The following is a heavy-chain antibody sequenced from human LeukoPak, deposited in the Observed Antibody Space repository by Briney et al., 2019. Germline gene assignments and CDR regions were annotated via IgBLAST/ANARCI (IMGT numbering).Heavy chain of an antibody. CDR2: IWHDGSNK. V-gene: IGHV3-33*01. CDR3: ARVKYCSSSSCYSTFDY. J-gene: IGHJ4*02. Sequence: GGSLRLSCAASGFTFSSYGMHWVRQAPGKGLEWVAVIWHDGSNKYYADSVKGRFTVSRDNSKNTLYLQMNSLRAEDTAVYYCARVKYCSSSSCYSTFDYWGQGTLVTVSS. CDR1: GFTFSSYG. D-gene: IGHD2-2*01.